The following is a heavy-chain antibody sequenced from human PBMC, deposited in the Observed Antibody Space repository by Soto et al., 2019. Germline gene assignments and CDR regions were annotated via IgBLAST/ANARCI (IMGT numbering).Heavy chain of an antibody. CDR3: AHAYGGRSLS. V-gene: IGHV2-5*02. CDR2: IYWDDSK. D-gene: IGHD1-26*01. J-gene: IGHJ5*02. Sequence: QITLKESGPTLVKPTQTLTLTCTFSGFSLTTDRVGVGWIRQPPGEALEWLAVIYWDDSKTYRPSLESRLTITKDTSKTPAALTMTNMDSLVTATYYCAHAYGGRSLSWGQGTLVTVSS. CDR1: GFSLTTDRVG.